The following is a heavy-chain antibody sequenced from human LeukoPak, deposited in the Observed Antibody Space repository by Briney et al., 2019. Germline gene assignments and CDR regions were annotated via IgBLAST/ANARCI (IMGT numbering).Heavy chain of an antibody. D-gene: IGHD3-16*02. J-gene: IGHJ3*02. CDR2: IKQDGSEK. V-gene: IGHV3-7*01. Sequence: PGGSLRLSCAASGFTFSSYWMSWVRQAPGKGLEWVANIKQDGSEKYYVDSVKGRFTISRDNAKNSLYLQMNSLRAEDTAVYYCARDGYDYVWGSYRHFDIWGQGTMVTVSS. CDR3: ARDGYDYVWGSYRHFDI. CDR1: GFTFSSYW.